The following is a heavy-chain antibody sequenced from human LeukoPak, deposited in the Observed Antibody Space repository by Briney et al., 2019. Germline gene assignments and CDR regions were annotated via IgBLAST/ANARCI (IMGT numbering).Heavy chain of an antibody. J-gene: IGHJ4*02. CDR1: GGAISSYY. CDR2: IYYSGST. Sequence: SETLSLTCTASGGAISSYYWGWIRQPPGKGLEWIGYIYYSGSTNYNPSLKSRVTISVDTSKNQFSLKLSSVTAADTAVYYCARATVADYYFDYWGQGTLVTVSS. CDR3: ARATVADYYFDY. D-gene: IGHD2-15*01. V-gene: IGHV4-59*01.